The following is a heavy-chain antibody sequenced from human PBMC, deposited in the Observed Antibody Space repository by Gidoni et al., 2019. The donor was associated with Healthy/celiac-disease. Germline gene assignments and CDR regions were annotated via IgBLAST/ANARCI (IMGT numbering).Heavy chain of an antibody. CDR1: GFTFSSYA. V-gene: IGHV3-30-3*01. D-gene: IGHD5-18*01. J-gene: IGHJ4*02. Sequence: QVQLVESGGGVVQPGRSLRLSCAASGFTFSSYAMHWVRQAPGKGLEWVAVISYDGSNKYYADSVKGRFTISRDNSKNTLYLQMNSLRAEDTAVYYCARSRIQLWPLGYWGQGTLVTVSS. CDR3: ARSRIQLWPLGY. CDR2: ISYDGSNK.